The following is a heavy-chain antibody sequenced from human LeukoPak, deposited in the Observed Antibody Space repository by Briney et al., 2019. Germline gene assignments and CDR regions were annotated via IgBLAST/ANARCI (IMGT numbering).Heavy chain of an antibody. CDR1: AFTFSSFG. CDR3: ARAGSFRFDY. Sequence: GGSLRLSCAASAFTFSSFGMHWVRQAPGKGLEWVAVIWYDGSKKYYADSVKGRFTISRDNSKNTLYLQMNSLRAEDTAVYYCARAGSFRFDYWGQGSLVTVSS. V-gene: IGHV3-33*01. CDR2: IWYDGSKK. J-gene: IGHJ4*02. D-gene: IGHD1-26*01.